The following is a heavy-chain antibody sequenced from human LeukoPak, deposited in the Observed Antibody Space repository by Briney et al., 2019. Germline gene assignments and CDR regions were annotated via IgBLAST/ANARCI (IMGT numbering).Heavy chain of an antibody. V-gene: IGHV3-74*01. Sequence: GGSLRLSCAASGRYWMHWVRQAPGKGLVWVSHINSDGSWTSYADSVKGRFTISKDNAKNTVYLQMSNLRVEDTAVYYCASRPEGNYWGQGTLVTVSS. CDR1: GRYW. D-gene: IGHD6-6*01. CDR3: ASRPEGNY. J-gene: IGHJ4*02. CDR2: INSDGSWT.